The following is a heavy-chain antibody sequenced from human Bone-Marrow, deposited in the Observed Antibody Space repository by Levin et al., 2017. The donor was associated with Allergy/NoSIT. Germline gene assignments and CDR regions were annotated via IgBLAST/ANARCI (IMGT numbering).Heavy chain of an antibody. CDR1: GGSISSYY. Sequence: SETLSLTCTVSGGSISSYYWSWIRQPPGKGLEWIGYIYYSGSTNYNPSLKSRVTISVDTSKNQFSLKLSSVTAAGTAVYYCARGVGYYDSSGYYLWRFAPTLYFDYWGQGTLVTVSS. D-gene: IGHD3-22*01. J-gene: IGHJ4*02. CDR3: ARGVGYYDSSGYYLWRFAPTLYFDY. CDR2: IYYSGST. V-gene: IGHV4-59*01.